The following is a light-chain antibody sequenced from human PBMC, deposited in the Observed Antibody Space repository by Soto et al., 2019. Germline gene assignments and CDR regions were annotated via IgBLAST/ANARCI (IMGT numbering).Light chain of an antibody. V-gene: IGLV2-11*01. Sequence: QSVLTQPRSVSASPGQSVTISCTGTSSDVGGYNYVSWYQQHPGKAPKLMIYDVTERPSGVPDRFSGSKSGNTASLTISGLRAEDEADYYCCSYAGSYTLGAFGGGTKVTVL. J-gene: IGLJ2*01. CDR3: CSYAGSYTLGA. CDR1: SSDVGGYNY. CDR2: DVT.